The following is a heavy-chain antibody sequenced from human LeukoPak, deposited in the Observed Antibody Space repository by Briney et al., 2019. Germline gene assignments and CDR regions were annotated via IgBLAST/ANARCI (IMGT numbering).Heavy chain of an antibody. CDR2: IYYSGST. V-gene: IGHV4-39*07. Sequence: PSETLSLTCTVSGGSISSSRNYWGWIRQPPGKGLEWIGSIYYSGSTYYNPSLKSRVTISSDASKNQFSLKLSSVTAADTAVYYCARERHGHPFDYWGHGALVTVSS. CDR1: GGSISSSRNY. J-gene: IGHJ4*01. CDR3: ARERHGHPFDY.